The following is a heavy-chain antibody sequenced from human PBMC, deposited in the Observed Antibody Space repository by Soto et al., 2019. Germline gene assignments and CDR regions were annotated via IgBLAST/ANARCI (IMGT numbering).Heavy chain of an antibody. D-gene: IGHD3-10*01. CDR1: GFTFSSYG. Sequence: GGSLRLSCAASGFTFSSYGMHWVRQAPGKGLEWVAVISYDGSNKYYADSVKGQFNISRDNSKNTRYLQMNSLRAEDTAVYYCAKDMSPYGSGSYAYYYYGMDVWGQGTTVTVSS. J-gene: IGHJ6*02. V-gene: IGHV3-30*18. CDR3: AKDMSPYGSGSYAYYYYGMDV. CDR2: ISYDGSNK.